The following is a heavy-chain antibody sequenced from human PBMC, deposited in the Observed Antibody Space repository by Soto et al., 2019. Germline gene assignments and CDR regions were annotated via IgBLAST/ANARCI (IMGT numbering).Heavy chain of an antibody. V-gene: IGHV4-30-4*08. J-gene: IGHJ4*02. D-gene: IGHD2-21*01. CDR2: IYYSGSS. CDR1: GGSISGDYY. CDR3: ARDRSGDLDY. Sequence: TLSLTCSVSGGSISGDYYWSWIRQSPEKGLEWIGYIYYSGSSYSNPALQSRLSMSLDTSKNQFSLKLRSVTAADTAVYYCARDRSGDLDYWGQGTLVTVSS.